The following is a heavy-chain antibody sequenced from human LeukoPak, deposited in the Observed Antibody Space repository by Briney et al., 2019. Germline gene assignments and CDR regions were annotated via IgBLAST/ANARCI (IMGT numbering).Heavy chain of an antibody. D-gene: IGHD4-17*01. CDR3: ATEIVGYGDVHYFDS. CDR1: GYTFTAYY. CDR2: FNPEDVET. J-gene: IGHJ4*02. Sequence: ASVKVSCKASGYTFTAYYMHWVRQAPGQGLEWMGGFNPEDVETIYARSFQGRLTVTEDTSTDTAYMELSSLRAEDTAMYYCATEIVGYGDVHYFDSWGQGTLVTVSS. V-gene: IGHV1-24*01.